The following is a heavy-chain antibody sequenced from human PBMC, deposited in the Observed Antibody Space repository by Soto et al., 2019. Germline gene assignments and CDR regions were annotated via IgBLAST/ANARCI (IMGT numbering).Heavy chain of an antibody. D-gene: IGHD5-18*01. V-gene: IGHV3-15*07. Sequence: GGSLRLSCAASGFTFSNAWMNWVRQAPGKGVEWVGRIKSKTDGGTTDYAAPVKGRFTISRDDSKNTLYLQMNSLKTEDTAVYYCSTDIQLWSLHYYRLDVWGQGTTVTVSS. CDR1: GFTFSNAW. CDR3: STDIQLWSLHYYRLDV. J-gene: IGHJ6*02. CDR2: IKSKTDGGTT.